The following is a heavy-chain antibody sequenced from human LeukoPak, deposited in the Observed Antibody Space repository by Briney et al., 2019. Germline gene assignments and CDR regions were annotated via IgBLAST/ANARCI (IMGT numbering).Heavy chain of an antibody. CDR1: GYSFTSYW. Sequence: GESLKISCKGSGYSFTSYWIGWVRQMLGKGLEWMGIIYPGDSDTRYSPSFQGQVTISADKSISTAYLQWSSLKASDTAMYYCARRRYYYDSSGSSYFNWFDPWGQGTLVTVSS. V-gene: IGHV5-51*01. J-gene: IGHJ5*02. CDR2: IYPGDSDT. CDR3: ARRRYYYDSSGSSYFNWFDP. D-gene: IGHD3-22*01.